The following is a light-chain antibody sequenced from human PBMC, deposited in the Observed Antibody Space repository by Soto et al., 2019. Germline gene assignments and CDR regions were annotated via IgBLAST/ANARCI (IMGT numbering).Light chain of an antibody. Sequence: DIQVTQSPSSLSASVGDRVTITCRASQGFSNYLAWYQQKPGKVPKLLIYAASPLQSGVPSRFSASGSGTDFTLTISSLQPEDVATYYCQKYNSAPPLTFGEGTKVDIK. J-gene: IGKJ4*01. CDR3: QKYNSAPPLT. V-gene: IGKV1-27*01. CDR1: QGFSNY. CDR2: AAS.